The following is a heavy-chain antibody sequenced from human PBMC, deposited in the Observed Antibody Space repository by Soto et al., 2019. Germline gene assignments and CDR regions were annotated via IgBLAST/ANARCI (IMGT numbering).Heavy chain of an antibody. J-gene: IGHJ4*02. CDR3: AHRTYCSGTNCYQKAFDY. D-gene: IGHD2-15*01. V-gene: IGHV2-5*01. CDR1: GFSLSTSGVG. CDR2: IYWNDDK. Sequence: QITLKESGPTLVKPTQTLTLTCTFSGFSLSTSGVGVGWIRQPPGKALEWLALIYWNDDKRYSPSLKSRLTITKGTSKSQMVHTMTSMEALDTATYYCAHRTYCSGTNCYQKAFDYWGQGTLVTVSS.